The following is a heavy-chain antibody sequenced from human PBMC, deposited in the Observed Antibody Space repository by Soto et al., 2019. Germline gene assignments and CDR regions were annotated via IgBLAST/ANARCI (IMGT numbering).Heavy chain of an antibody. J-gene: IGHJ4*02. CDR2: IYHSGST. Sequence: QLQLQESGSGLVKPSQTLSLTCAVSGGSISSGGYSWSWIRQPPGKGLGWIGYIYHSGSTYYNPSLKSRVTISVDRSKNQFSLKLSSVTAADTAVYYCARGYYDSSGYYFDYWGQGTLVTVSS. CDR3: ARGYYDSSGYYFDY. V-gene: IGHV4-30-2*01. D-gene: IGHD3-22*01. CDR1: GGSISSGGYS.